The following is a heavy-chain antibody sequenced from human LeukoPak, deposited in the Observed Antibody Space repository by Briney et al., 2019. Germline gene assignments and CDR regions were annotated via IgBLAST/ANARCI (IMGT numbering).Heavy chain of an antibody. J-gene: IGHJ4*02. CDR1: GESFSGYY. V-gene: IGHV4-34*01. Sequence: SETLSLTCAVYGESFSGYYWNWIRQSPGKGLEWIREINHSGSTNFNPSLKNRVIISVDTSKNQFSLKVTSVTAADTAVYYCARRVGQKTTVDYWGQGTLVTVSS. CDR3: ARRVGQKTTVDY. CDR2: INHSGST. D-gene: IGHD4-11*01.